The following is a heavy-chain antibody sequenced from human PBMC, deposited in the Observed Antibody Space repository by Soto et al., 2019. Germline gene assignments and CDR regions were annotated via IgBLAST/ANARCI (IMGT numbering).Heavy chain of an antibody. V-gene: IGHV3-23*01. Sequence: EVQLLESGGGLVQPGGSLRLSCAASGFTFSTYAMTWVRQAPEKGLEWVSGISTGGDTTYYADSVKGRFTISRDNSKKMLYLNMDSLRAEDTAIYHCATQASGWYTPWDYWGQGTLVIVSS. D-gene: IGHD6-19*01. CDR1: GFTFSTYA. CDR2: ISTGGDTT. CDR3: ATQASGWYTPWDY. J-gene: IGHJ4*02.